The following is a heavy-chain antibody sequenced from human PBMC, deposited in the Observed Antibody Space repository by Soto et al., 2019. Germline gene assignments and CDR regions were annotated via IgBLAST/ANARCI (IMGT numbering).Heavy chain of an antibody. Sequence: SETLSLTCTVSGGSISSSTYYWGWMRQPPGKGLEWIASFFIGGNTYYNPSLKSRATISVDTSKNQFSLKLSSVTAADTAVYYCARTPDIWGQGTMVTVSS. CDR1: GGSISSSTYY. J-gene: IGHJ3*02. CDR3: ARTPDI. V-gene: IGHV4-39*07. CDR2: FFIGGNT.